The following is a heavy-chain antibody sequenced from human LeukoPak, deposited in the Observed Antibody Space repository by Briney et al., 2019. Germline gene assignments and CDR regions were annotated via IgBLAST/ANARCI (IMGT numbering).Heavy chain of an antibody. CDR3: ARTPGSSGYSGYDWYY. CDR1: GGTFISYA. J-gene: IGHJ4*02. V-gene: IGHV1-69*06. CDR2: IIPIFGTA. Sequence: GASVKVSCKASGGTFISYAISWVRQAPGQGLEWMGGIIPIFGTANYAQKFQGRVTITADKSTSTAYMELSSLRSEDTAVYYCARTPGSSGYSGYDWYYWGQGTLVTVSS. D-gene: IGHD5-12*01.